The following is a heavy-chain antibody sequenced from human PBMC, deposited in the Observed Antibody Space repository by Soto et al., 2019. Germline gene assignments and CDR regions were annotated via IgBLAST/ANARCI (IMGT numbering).Heavy chain of an antibody. D-gene: IGHD2-2*02. V-gene: IGHV5-10-1*01. CDR3: ARLGYCTGTSCYTFDS. Sequence: PGESLKISCKGSGYSFAGYWITWVRQKPGKGLEWMGRIDPSDSQTYYSPSFRGHVTISATKSITTVFLQWSGLKASDTAMYYCARLGYCTGTSCYTFDSWGQGTMVTVSS. CDR1: GYSFAGYW. CDR2: IDPSDSQT. J-gene: IGHJ4*02.